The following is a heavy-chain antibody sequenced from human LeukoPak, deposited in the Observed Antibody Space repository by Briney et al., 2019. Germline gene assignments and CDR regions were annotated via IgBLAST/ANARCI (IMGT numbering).Heavy chain of an antibody. CDR3: ARLTIAAADPYYFDY. Sequence: NPSETLSLTCTVSGGSISTYYWIWIRQPPGKGLEWIGEINHSGSTNYNPSLKSRVTISVDTSKNQFSLKLSSVTAADTAVYYCARLTIAAADPYYFDYWGQGTLVTVSS. CDR1: GGSISTYY. V-gene: IGHV4-34*01. D-gene: IGHD6-13*01. J-gene: IGHJ4*02. CDR2: INHSGST.